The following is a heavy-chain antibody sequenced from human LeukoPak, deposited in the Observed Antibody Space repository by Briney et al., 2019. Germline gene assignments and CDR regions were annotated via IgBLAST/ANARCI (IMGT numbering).Heavy chain of an antibody. J-gene: IGHJ6*02. CDR2: INACNGNT. CDR1: GYTFTSYA. D-gene: IGHD6-13*01. Sequence: ASVKVSCKASGYTFTSYAMHWVRQAPGQRLEWMGWINACNGNTKYSQKFQGRVTITRDTSASTAYMELSSLRSEDTAVYYCAREEEQQLANYYYYYGMDVWGQGTTVTVSS. V-gene: IGHV1-3*01. CDR3: AREEEQQLANYYYYYGMDV.